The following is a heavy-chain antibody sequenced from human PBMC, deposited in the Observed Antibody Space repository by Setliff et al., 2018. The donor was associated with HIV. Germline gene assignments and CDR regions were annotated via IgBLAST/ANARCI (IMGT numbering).Heavy chain of an antibody. CDR2: IYKGGST. Sequence: PSETLSLTCVVSGYSISSSYWWGWIRQPPGKGLEWIGWIGYIYKGGSTYYNPSLKSRVTISVDTSKNQFSLKLSSVTAADTAVYYCARDAGGAGEYFDYWGQGTLVTVSS. D-gene: IGHD7-27*01. V-gene: IGHV4-28*03. J-gene: IGHJ4*02. CDR3: ARDAGGAGEYFDY. CDR1: GYSISSSYW.